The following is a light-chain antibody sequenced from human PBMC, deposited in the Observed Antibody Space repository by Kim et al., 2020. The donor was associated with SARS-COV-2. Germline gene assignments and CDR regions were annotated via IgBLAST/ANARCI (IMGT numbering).Light chain of an antibody. CDR3: AAWDDGLSGYYV. CDR2: KNN. CDR1: GANIGSNG. V-gene: IGLV1-47*01. Sequence: QRVTISFDGSGANIGSNGVYLYHQVPGAAPTLLIYKNNQRPSGVPDRFSGSKSGSSASLAISGLRSEDEADYYCAAWDDGLSGYYVFGTGTKVTVL. J-gene: IGLJ1*01.